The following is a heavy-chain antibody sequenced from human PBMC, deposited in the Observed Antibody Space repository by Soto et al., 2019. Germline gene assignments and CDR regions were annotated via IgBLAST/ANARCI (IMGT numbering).Heavy chain of an antibody. Sequence: SETLSLTCTVSGGSISSGGYYWSWIRQHPGKGLEWIGYIYYSGSTYYNPSLKSRVTISVDTSKNQFSLKLSSVTAADTAVYYCARDAEAASHQNYCYYGMDVCGEGTKVTVSA. CDR1: GGSISSGGYY. CDR2: IYYSGST. V-gene: IGHV4-31*03. CDR3: ARDAEAASHQNYCYYGMDV. J-gene: IGHJ6*04. D-gene: IGHD6-6*01.